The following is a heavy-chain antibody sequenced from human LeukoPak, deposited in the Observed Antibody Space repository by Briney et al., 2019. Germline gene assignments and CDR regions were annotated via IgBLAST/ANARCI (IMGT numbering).Heavy chain of an antibody. V-gene: IGHV1-18*01. CDR1: GYTFTSYG. Sequence: ASVKVSCKASGYTFTSYGSSWVRQAPGQGLEWMGWISAYNGNTNYAQKVQGRVTMTTDTSTSTAYMGLRSLRSDGTAGYYRSRDRNRLVPRDYYMDVWGKGTTVTVS. J-gene: IGHJ6*03. CDR3: SRDRNRLVPRDYYMDV. CDR2: ISAYNGNT. D-gene: IGHD1-14*01.